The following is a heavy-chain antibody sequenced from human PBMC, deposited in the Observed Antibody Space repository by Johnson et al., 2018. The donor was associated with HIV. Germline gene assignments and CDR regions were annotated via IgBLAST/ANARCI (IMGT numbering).Heavy chain of an antibody. V-gene: IGHV3-20*04. CDR2: IDWTGANA. J-gene: IGHJ1*01. CDR3: ARHAGGDFTYGLFQH. D-gene: IGHD4-17*01. CDR1: GFTFDDYG. Sequence: VQLVESGGTVERPGGSLRLSCAASGFTFDDYGMSWVRQAPGKGLEWVSGIDWTGANAGYADSVKGRFTIFRDNAKNSLYIQMSGLREEDTALYYCARHAGGDFTYGLFQHWRRGTLVTVSS.